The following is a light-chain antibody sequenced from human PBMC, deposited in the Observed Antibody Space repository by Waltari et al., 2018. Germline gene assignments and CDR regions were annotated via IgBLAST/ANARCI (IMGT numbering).Light chain of an antibody. CDR3: QQTYSTSFT. CDR2: TAS. V-gene: IGKV1-39*01. J-gene: IGKJ2*01. CDR1: HSISNY. Sequence: QMTQSPLSLSASVGDTVTITCRASHSISNYLSWYQKKPGIAPQLLTYTASNLQGGVPSRFSGSGSGTEFTLTISSLQSEDFATYYCQQTYSTSFTFGPGTKLEI.